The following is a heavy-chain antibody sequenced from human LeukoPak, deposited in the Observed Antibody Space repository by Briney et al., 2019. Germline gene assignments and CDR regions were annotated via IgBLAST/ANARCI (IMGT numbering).Heavy chain of an antibody. Sequence: GESLKISCKGSRYSFTNYWIGWVRQMPGKGLEWMGIIYPGDSDTRYSPSFQGQVTISADKSISTSYLQWSSLKASDTAMYYCAGPQSEGPYYFDYWGQGTLVTVSS. CDR3: AGPQSEGPYYFDY. J-gene: IGHJ4*02. CDR1: RYSFTNYW. V-gene: IGHV5-51*01. CDR2: IYPGDSDT.